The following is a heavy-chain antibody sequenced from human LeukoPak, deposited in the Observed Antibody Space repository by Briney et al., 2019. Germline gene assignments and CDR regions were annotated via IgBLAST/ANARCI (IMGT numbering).Heavy chain of an antibody. D-gene: IGHD3-10*01. CDR3: ARRLPYGSGSYGFDY. V-gene: IGHV5-51*01. J-gene: IGHJ4*02. CDR2: IYPGDSDI. Sequence: GESLKIPCKASGYSFTNYWIGWVRQMPGKGLEWMGIIYPGDSDIKYNPSFQGQVTISADESINTAYLQWRSLKASDSAMYYCARRLPYGSGSYGFDYWGQGTLVTVSS. CDR1: GYSFTNYW.